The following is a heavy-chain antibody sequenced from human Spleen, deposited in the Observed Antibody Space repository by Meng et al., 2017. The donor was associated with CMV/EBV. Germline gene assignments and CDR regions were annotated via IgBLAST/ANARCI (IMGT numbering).Heavy chain of an antibody. V-gene: IGHV4-39*07. CDR1: GGSISSSSYY. J-gene: IGHJ2*01. CDR2: IYYSGST. CDR3: ARDLEPGYCSSTSCPVWYFDL. D-gene: IGHD2-2*01. Sequence: SVTLSLTCTVSGGSISSSSYYWGWIRQPPGKGLEWIGSIYYSGSTYYNPSLKSRVTISVDTSKNQFSLKLSSVTAADTAVYYCARDLEPGYCSSTSCPVWYFDLWGRGTLVTVSS.